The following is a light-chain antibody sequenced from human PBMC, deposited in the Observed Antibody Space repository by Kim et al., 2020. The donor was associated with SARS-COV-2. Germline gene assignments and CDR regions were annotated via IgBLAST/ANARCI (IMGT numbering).Light chain of an antibody. Sequence: GQRVTISCSGGISNVGRNVVNWCQQLPGTAPKLLIFGYDYRPSGVPARFSGSKSGTSASLDISGLQSEDEADYYCAAWDDSLNGSMFGGGTQLTVL. V-gene: IGLV1-44*01. CDR1: ISNVGRNV. J-gene: IGLJ3*02. CDR2: GYD. CDR3: AAWDDSLNGSM.